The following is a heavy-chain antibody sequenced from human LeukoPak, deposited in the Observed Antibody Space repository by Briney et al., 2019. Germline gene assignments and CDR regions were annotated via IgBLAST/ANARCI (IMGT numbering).Heavy chain of an antibody. V-gene: IGHV1-69*04. J-gene: IGHJ4*02. Sequence: SVKVSCTVSGGTFSSYAISWVRQAPGQGREWMGRIITILGIANYAQKFQGRVTITADKSTSTAYMELSSLRSEDTAVYYCARDRDTAMVPYFDYWGQGTLVTVSS. CDR3: ARDRDTAMVPYFDY. D-gene: IGHD5-18*01. CDR1: GGTFSSYA. CDR2: IITILGIA.